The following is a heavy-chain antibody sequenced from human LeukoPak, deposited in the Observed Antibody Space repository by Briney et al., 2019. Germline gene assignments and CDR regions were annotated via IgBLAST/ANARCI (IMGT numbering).Heavy chain of an antibody. CDR1: GGSISSYY. J-gene: IGHJ4*02. CDR3: ASHLWAEFDY. Sequence: KSSETLSLTCTVSGGSISSYYWSWIRQPPGKGREWIGYIYTSGSTTSNTPLKSPVTISVDTSKNQFSLKLSSVTAADTAVYYCASHLWAEFDYWGPGTLVTVSS. CDR2: IYTSGST. D-gene: IGHD3-10*01. V-gene: IGHV4-4*09.